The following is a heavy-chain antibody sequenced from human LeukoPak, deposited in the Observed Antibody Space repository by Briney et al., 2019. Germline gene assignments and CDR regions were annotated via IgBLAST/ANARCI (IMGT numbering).Heavy chain of an antibody. Sequence: GGSLRLSCVASGLTVSSNYMTWVRQAPGKGLEWVSAISGSGGSTYYADSVKGRFTISRDNSKNTLYLQMNSLRAEDTAVYYCAKDLSGLHYYMDVWGKGTTVTISS. CDR2: ISGSGGST. CDR1: GLTVSSNY. V-gene: IGHV3-23*01. D-gene: IGHD2/OR15-2a*01. J-gene: IGHJ6*03. CDR3: AKDLSGLHYYMDV.